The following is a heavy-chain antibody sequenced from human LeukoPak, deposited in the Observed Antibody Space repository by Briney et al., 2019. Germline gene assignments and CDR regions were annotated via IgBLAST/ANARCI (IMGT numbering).Heavy chain of an antibody. CDR1: GGTFSSYA. J-gene: IGHJ5*02. Sequence: SVKVSCKASGGTFSSYAISWVRQAPGQGLEWMGRIIPILGIANYAQKFQGRVTITADKSTSTAYMELSSLRSEDTAVYYCARDFRPDYYGSGSYYEASWFDPWGQGTLVTVSS. D-gene: IGHD3-10*01. CDR2: IIPILGIA. CDR3: ARDFRPDYYGSGSYYEASWFDP. V-gene: IGHV1-69*04.